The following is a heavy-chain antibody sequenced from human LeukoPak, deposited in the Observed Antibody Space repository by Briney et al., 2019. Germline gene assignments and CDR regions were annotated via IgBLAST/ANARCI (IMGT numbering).Heavy chain of an antibody. CDR2: IKQDGSER. J-gene: IGHJ4*02. D-gene: IGHD3-10*01. V-gene: IGHV3-7*01. Sequence: GGSLRLSCAASGFTFSGFSVSWVRQSPTKGLEWVANIKQDGSERYYVDSVKGRFTISRDNAKNSLSLQMNNLRVEDTAVYYCARAGSHWHYVYWGRGTVVTVSS. CDR3: ARAGSHWHYVY. CDR1: GFTFSGFS.